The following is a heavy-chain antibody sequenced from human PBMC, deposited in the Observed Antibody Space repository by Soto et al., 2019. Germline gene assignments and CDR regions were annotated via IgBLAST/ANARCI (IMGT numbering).Heavy chain of an antibody. J-gene: IGHJ4*02. CDR3: ARELAGLPNY. CDR1: GFTFSSDG. CDR2: IWYDGSTK. V-gene: IGHV3-33*01. Sequence: QVQLVESGGGVVQPGRSLRLSCAASGFTFSSDGMHWVRQAPGKGLEWVAGIWYDGSTKYYADSVKGRFTISRDNSKNTLYLQMNSLRAEDTAVDYCARELAGLPNYWGQGTLVTVSS. D-gene: IGHD2-15*01.